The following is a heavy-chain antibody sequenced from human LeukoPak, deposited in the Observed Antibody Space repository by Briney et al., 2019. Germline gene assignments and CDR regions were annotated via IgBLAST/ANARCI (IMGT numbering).Heavy chain of an antibody. V-gene: IGHV1-2*02. CDR2: INPNSGGT. Sequence: ASVKVSCKASGYTFTGYYMHWVRQAPGQGLEWMGWINPNSGGTNYAQKFQGRITMTRDTSISTAYMELSRLRSDDTAVYYCARLLLAVAGGYYYYYMDVWGKGTTVTVSS. CDR3: ARLLLAVAGGYYYYYMDV. D-gene: IGHD6-19*01. J-gene: IGHJ6*03. CDR1: GYTFTGYY.